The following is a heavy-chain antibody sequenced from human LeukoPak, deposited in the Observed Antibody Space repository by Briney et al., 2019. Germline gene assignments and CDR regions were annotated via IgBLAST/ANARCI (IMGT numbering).Heavy chain of an antibody. CDR3: ARGRGYSYGAYDY. CDR2: INHSGST. CDR1: GGSFSGYY. D-gene: IGHD5-18*01. V-gene: IGHV4-34*01. Sequence: PSETLSLTCAVYGGSFSGYYWSWIRQPPGKGLEWIGEINHSGSTNYNPSLKSRVTISVGTSKNQFSLKLSSVTAADTAVYYCARGRGYSYGAYDYWGQGTLVTVSS. J-gene: IGHJ4*02.